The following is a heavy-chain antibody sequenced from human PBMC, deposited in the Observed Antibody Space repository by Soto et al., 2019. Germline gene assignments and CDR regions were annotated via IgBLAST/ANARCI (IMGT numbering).Heavy chain of an antibody. V-gene: IGHV4-30-4*01. J-gene: IGHJ4*02. CDR2: IYFSGST. D-gene: IGHD1-1*01. CDR1: GGSISSGDCY. Sequence: SETLSLTCTVSGGSISSGDCYWTWIRQSPGKGLEWIGYIYFSGSTYYNPSLKSRITMSVATSKNQFSLKLSSVTAADTAVYYCARERNNSPLDYWGQGTLVTVSS. CDR3: ARERNNSPLDY.